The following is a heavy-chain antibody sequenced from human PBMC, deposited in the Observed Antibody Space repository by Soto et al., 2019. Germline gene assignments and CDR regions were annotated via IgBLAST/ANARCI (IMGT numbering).Heavy chain of an antibody. D-gene: IGHD6-19*01. V-gene: IGHV3-30-3*01. CDR2: ISYDGSNK. CDR1: GFTFSSYA. J-gene: IGHJ6*02. CDR3: SRERWYSSGWYDWTPSYYGMDV. Sequence: PGGSLRLSCAASGFTFSSYAMHWVRQAPGKGLEWVAVISYDGSNKYYADSVKGRFTISRDNSKNSLYLQMNSLRAEDTAVYYCSRERWYSSGWYDWTPSYYGMDVWGQGTTVTVSS.